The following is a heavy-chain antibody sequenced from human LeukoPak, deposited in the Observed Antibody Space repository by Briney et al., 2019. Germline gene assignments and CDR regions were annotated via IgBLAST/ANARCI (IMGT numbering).Heavy chain of an antibody. CDR1: GGTFSSYA. J-gene: IGHJ6*02. D-gene: IGHD2-2*01. V-gene: IGHV1-69*13. CDR3: ARDPGIVVVPAAIRSGMDV. CDR2: IIPIFGTA. Sequence: SVKVSCKASGGTFSSYAISWVRQAPGQGLEWMGGIIPIFGTANYAQKFQGRVTITADESTSTAYMELSSLRSEDTAVYYCARDPGIVVVPAAIRSGMDVRGQGTTVTVSS.